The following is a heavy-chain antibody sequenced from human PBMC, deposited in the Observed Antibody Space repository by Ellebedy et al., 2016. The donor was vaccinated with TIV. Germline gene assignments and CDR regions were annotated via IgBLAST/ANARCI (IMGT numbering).Heavy chain of an antibody. CDR3: ASQNGAYRSSHTCSHGLDY. CDR2: VSFNGTLQ. V-gene: IGHV3-33*05. Sequence: GGSLRLSXAVSGFTFRLFGMHWVRQTPGRGLEWVAAVSFNGTLQYYAESVKGRFTVSRDNAETTLYLHMDSLRVEDTGIYYCASQNGAYRSSHTCSHGLDYWGQGTPVTVSS. D-gene: IGHD2-2*01. CDR1: GFTFRLFG. J-gene: IGHJ4*02.